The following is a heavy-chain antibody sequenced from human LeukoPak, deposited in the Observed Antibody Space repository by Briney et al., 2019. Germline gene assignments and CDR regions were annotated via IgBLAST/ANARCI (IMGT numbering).Heavy chain of an antibody. CDR1: GFTFSSYS. Sequence: GGSLRLSCAASGFTFSSYSMNWVRQAPGKGLEWVSSISSGSSYIYYADSVKGRFTISRDNAKNSLYLQMNSLRAEDTAVYYCASYARGGTAMVPDYWGQGTLVTVSS. V-gene: IGHV3-21*01. D-gene: IGHD5-18*01. CDR3: ASYARGGTAMVPDY. J-gene: IGHJ4*02. CDR2: ISSGSSYI.